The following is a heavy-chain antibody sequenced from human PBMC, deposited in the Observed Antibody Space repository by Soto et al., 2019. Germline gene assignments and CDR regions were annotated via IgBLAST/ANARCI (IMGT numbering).Heavy chain of an antibody. V-gene: IGHV1-2*02. CDR2: INPNSGGT. Sequence: ASVKVSCKASGYTFTGYYMHWVRPAPGQGLEWMGWINPNSGGTNYAQKFQGGVTMTRDTSISTAYMELSRLRSDDTAVYYCAREKVGNLPYGMDVWGQGTTVTVSS. D-gene: IGHD1-1*01. CDR3: AREKVGNLPYGMDV. CDR1: GYTFTGYY. J-gene: IGHJ6*02.